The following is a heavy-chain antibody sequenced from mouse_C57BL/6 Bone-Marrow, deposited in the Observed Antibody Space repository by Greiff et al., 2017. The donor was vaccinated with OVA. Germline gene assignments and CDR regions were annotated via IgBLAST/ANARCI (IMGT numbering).Heavy chain of an antibody. CDR1: GFTFSDFY. J-gene: IGHJ4*01. CDR2: ISNGGGST. V-gene: IGHV5-12*01. CDR3: ARRDAMDY. Sequence: EVTLVESGGGLVQPGGSLKLSCAASGFTFSDFYMYWIRQTPEKRLEWVAYISNGGGSTYYPDTVKGRFTISRDNAKNTLYLQMSRLKSEDTAMYYCARRDAMDYWGQGTSVTVSS.